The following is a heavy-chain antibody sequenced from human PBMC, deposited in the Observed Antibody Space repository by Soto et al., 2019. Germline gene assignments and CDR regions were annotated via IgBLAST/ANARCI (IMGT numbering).Heavy chain of an antibody. J-gene: IGHJ4*02. V-gene: IGHV4-59*01. Sequence: SETLSLTCTVSGGSMTSYFWSWIRQPPGKGLEWIGNIYYSGSTNYNPSLKSRLTISLDTSKNQFSLKLSSVAAADTAVYYCERDRSEDITWYYFDYWGQGTLVTVSS. CDR3: ERDRSEDITWYYFDY. D-gene: IGHD2-8*02. CDR1: GGSMTSYF. CDR2: IYYSGST.